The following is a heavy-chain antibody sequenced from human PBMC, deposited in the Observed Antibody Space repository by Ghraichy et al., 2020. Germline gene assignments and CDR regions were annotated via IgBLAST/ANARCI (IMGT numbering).Heavy chain of an antibody. CDR3: ARDLPVGCSSTSCYIGFLWRY. V-gene: IGHV1-2*02. CDR1: GYTFTGYY. J-gene: IGHJ4*02. Sequence: ASVKVSCKASGYTFTGYYMHWVRQAPGQGLEWMGWINPNSGGTNYAQKFQGRVTLTRDTSISTAYMELSRLRSDDTAVYYCARDLPVGCSSTSCYIGFLWRYWGQGTLVTVSS. D-gene: IGHD2-2*02. CDR2: INPNSGGT.